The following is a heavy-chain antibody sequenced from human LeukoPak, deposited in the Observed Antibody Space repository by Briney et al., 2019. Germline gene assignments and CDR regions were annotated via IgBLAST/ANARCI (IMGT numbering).Heavy chain of an antibody. CDR2: IYYSGST. Sequence: SETLSLTCRVSDYYINNGYYWGWIRQPPGKGLEWIGSIYYSGSTYYNPSLKSRVTITVDTSKNQFSLKLSSVTAADTAVYYCAKVRGYSGYDYFDYWGQGTLVTVSS. CDR3: AKVRGYSGYDYFDY. CDR1: DYYINNGYY. V-gene: IGHV4-38-2*02. J-gene: IGHJ4*02. D-gene: IGHD5-12*01.